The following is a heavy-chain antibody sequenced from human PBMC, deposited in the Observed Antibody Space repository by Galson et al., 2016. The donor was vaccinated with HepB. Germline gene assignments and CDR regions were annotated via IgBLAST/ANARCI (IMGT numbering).Heavy chain of an antibody. D-gene: IGHD2-8*02. V-gene: IGHV3-48*02. CDR2: IRSTPSTI. Sequence: SLRLSCAASGFTLTNYGMNWVRQAPGKGLEWVSYIRSTPSTIYYANSVKGRFTISSDDADNPLYLQINSLSDEDTAVYYCARDLVRSAFDMWGQGTMVTVSS. CDR1: GFTLTNYG. J-gene: IGHJ3*02. CDR3: ARDLVRSAFDM.